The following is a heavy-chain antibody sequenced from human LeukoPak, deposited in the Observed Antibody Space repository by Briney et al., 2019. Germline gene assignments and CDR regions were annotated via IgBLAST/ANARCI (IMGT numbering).Heavy chain of an antibody. CDR2: IIPIFGTA. CDR1: GGTFSSYA. J-gene: IGHJ4*02. D-gene: IGHD6-19*01. Sequence: SVKVSCKASGGTFSSYAISWVRQAPGQGLEWMGGIIPIFGTANYAQKFQGRVTITTDESTSTAYMELSSLRAEDTALYYCARDLGGWFDYWGQGTLVTVSS. V-gene: IGHV1-69*05. CDR3: ARDLGGWFDY.